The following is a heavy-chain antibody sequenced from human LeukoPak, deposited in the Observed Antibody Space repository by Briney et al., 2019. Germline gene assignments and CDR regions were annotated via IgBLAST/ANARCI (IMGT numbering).Heavy chain of an antibody. D-gene: IGHD3-22*01. Sequence: SETLSLTCTVSGGSISSYYWSWIRQPPGKGLEWIGYIYYSGSTNYNPSLKSRVTISVDTSKNQFSLKLSSVTAADTAVDYCARVGRDYYDSSGYYYDYYYYYMDVWGKGTTVTISS. CDR3: ARVGRDYYDSSGYYYDYYYYYMDV. CDR2: IYYSGST. J-gene: IGHJ6*03. V-gene: IGHV4-59*01. CDR1: GGSISSYY.